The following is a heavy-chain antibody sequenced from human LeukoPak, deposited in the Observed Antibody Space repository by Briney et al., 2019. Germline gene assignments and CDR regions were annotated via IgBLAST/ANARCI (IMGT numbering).Heavy chain of an antibody. Sequence: GGSLRLSCVASGFIVSSNYMSWVRQAPGKGLEWVAKIKADGGEKDHVASVKGRFTISRDNAKNSLYLQMNSLRVEDTAVYYCARGGAARPDFWGQGTLVTVSS. D-gene: IGHD6-6*01. J-gene: IGHJ4*02. CDR3: ARGGAARPDF. CDR1: GFIVSSNY. V-gene: IGHV3-7*04. CDR2: IKADGGEK.